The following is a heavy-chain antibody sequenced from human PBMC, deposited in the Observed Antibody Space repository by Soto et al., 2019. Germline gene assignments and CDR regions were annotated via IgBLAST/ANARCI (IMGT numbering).Heavy chain of an antibody. CDR3: AREQRVPAAPHYYYGMDV. J-gene: IGHJ6*02. CDR2: ISYDGSNK. CDR1: GFTFSSYA. V-gene: IGHV3-30-3*01. Sequence: QVQLVESGGGVVQPGRSLRLSCAASGFTFSSYAMHWVRQAPGKGLEWVAVISYDGSNKYYADSVKGRFTISRDNSKNTLYQQMNSLRAEDTAVYYCAREQRVPAAPHYYYGMDVWGQGTTVTVSS. D-gene: IGHD2-2*01.